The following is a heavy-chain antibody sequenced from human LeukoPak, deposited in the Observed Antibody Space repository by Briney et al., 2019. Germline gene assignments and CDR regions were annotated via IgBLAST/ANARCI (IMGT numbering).Heavy chain of an antibody. D-gene: IGHD1-26*01. CDR2: IINDGSST. CDR1: RFTFSSYW. CDR3: ARDWDTDGMDV. V-gene: IGHV3-74*01. Sequence: GGSLRLSCAASRFTFSSYWMHWVRQAPGKGLVWVSRIINDGSSTNYADSVKGRFTISRDNAKNTLYLQMNSLRAEDTAVYYCARDWDTDGMDVWGQGTTVTVSS. J-gene: IGHJ6*02.